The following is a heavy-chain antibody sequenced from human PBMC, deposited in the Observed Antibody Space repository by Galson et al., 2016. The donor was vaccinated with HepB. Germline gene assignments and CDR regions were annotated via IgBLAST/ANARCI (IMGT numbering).Heavy chain of an antibody. V-gene: IGHV1-8*01. CDR3: ASPHCGTDCYPGPFDF. J-gene: IGHJ4*02. CDR2: MNPKSGNT. Sequence: SVKVSCKASGYTFTTYDINWVRQATGQGLEWMGWMNPKSGNTGYAQKFQGRVTMTRDTSINTAYMELSRLRSEDTAVYFCASPHCGTDCYPGPFDFWGRGTLVTVSS. CDR1: GYTFTTYD. D-gene: IGHD2-21*02.